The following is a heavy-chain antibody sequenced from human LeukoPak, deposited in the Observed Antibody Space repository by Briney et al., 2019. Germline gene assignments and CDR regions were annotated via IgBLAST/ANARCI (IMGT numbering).Heavy chain of an antibody. CDR2: ISSSGSAM. CDR1: GFTFSDYY. J-gene: IGHJ3*02. D-gene: IGHD3-22*01. V-gene: IGHV3-11*04. CDR3: ARARPYYYDSTRSAFDI. Sequence: GGSLRLSCAASGFTFSDYYMSWVRQTPGKGLEWISYISSSGSAMFYADSVKGRFTISRDNAKNSLYLQMNSLRAEDTAVYYCARARPYYYDSTRSAFDIWGQGTLVTVSS.